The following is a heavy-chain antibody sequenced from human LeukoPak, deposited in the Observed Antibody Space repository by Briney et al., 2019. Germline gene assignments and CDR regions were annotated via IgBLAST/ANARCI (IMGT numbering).Heavy chain of an antibody. D-gene: IGHD4-17*01. J-gene: IGHJ4*02. Sequence: PGGSLRLSCAASGFTFSDSAMDWVRQAPGKGLEWVSLISYNGLNTYYADSVKGRFTISRDNSKNTLYLQMNSLRAEDTAVYYCAREAVTRNYFDYWGQGTLVTVSS. CDR3: AREAVTRNYFDY. CDR1: GFTFSDSA. CDR2: ISYNGLNT. V-gene: IGHV3-23*01.